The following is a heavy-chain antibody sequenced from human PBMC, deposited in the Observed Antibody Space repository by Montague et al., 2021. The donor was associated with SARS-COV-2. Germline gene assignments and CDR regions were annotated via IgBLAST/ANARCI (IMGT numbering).Heavy chain of an antibody. V-gene: IGHV4-34*01. CDR1: GGPFSGYY. Sequence: SETLSLTCAVHGGPFSGYYWNWIRQPPGKGLEWIGEINHRGSSNYNPSLKSRVTMSVDTSKNQFSLKLSSVTAADTAVYYCARGARQGYGFRLGSFDSWGQGTLVTVSS. J-gene: IGHJ4*02. CDR3: ARGARQGYGFRLGSFDS. D-gene: IGHD3-10*01. CDR2: INHRGSS.